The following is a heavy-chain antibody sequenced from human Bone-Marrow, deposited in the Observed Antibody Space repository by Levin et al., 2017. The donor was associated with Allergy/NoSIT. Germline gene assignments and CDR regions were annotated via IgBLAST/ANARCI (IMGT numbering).Heavy chain of an antibody. CDR1: GFTFSSYA. CDR3: ARVLREYSSSSFLNY. D-gene: IGHD6-6*01. J-gene: IGHJ4*02. Sequence: LSLTCAASGFTFSSYAMHWVRQAPGKGLEWVAVISYDGSNKYYADSVKGRFTISRDNSKNTLYLQMNSLRAENTAVYYCARVLREYSSSSFLNYWGQGTLVTVSS. V-gene: IGHV3-30-3*01. CDR2: ISYDGSNK.